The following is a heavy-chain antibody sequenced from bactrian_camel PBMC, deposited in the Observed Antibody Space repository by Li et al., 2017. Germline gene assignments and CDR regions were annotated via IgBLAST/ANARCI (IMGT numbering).Heavy chain of an antibody. CDR1: GGHFDWHC. Sequence: HVQLVESGGGSVQAGGSRRLSCAASGGHFDWHCMSWYRRAAGKEREMIATIESDGSTSYRDSVKGRFTISKDNAKNTLYLQMNSLKPEDTATYYCAADPRWRALLVSSQWTYWGQGTQVTVS. D-gene: IGHD3*01. V-gene: IGHV3S53*01. J-gene: IGHJ4*01. CDR2: IESDGST. CDR3: AADPRWRALLVSSQWTY.